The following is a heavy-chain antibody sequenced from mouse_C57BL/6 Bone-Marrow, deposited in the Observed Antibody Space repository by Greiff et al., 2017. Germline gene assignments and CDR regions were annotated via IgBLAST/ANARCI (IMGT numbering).Heavy chain of an antibody. V-gene: IGHV2-2*01. Sequence: VQLQQSGPGLVQPSQSLSITCPVSGFSLTSYGVHWVRQSPGKGLEWLGVIWSGGSTDYNAAFISRLSISKDNSKSQVFFKMNSLQADDTAIYYCARRGFAYWGQGTLVTVSA. CDR2: IWSGGST. CDR1: GFSLTSYG. J-gene: IGHJ3*01. CDR3: ARRGFAY.